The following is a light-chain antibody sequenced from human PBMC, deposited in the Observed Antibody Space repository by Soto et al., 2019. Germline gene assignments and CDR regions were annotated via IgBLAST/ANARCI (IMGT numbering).Light chain of an antibody. J-gene: IGLJ1*01. CDR3: TSYAGGNNV. CDR1: SSDVGGYNY. Sequence: QSALTQPPSASGSPGQSVTISCTGTSSDVGGYNYVSWYQQHPGKVPQLMVYEVNKRPSGVPDRFSGSNSGNTASLTVSGLQAEDEGDYSCTSYAGGNNVFGTGTKLTVL. CDR2: EVN. V-gene: IGLV2-8*01.